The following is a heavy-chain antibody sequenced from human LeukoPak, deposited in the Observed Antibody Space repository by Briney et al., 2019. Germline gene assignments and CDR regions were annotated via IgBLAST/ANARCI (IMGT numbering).Heavy chain of an antibody. V-gene: IGHV3-30-3*01. J-gene: IGHJ5*02. Sequence: PGRSLRLSCAASGFTFSSYAMHWVRQAPGKGLEWVAVISYDGSNKYYADSVKGRFTISRDNSKNTLYLQMNSLRAEDTAVYYCARGRYSQLLYYGSNWFDPWGQGTLVTVSS. D-gene: IGHD2-2*02. CDR3: ARGRYSQLLYYGSNWFDP. CDR1: GFTFSSYA. CDR2: ISYDGSNK.